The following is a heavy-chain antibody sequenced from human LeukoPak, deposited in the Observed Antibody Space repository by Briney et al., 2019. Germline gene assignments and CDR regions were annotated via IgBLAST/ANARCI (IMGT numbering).Heavy chain of an antibody. V-gene: IGHV3-23*01. D-gene: IGHD6-19*01. CDR3: AKEISAVGAVAGTFFDY. CDR1: GLSFSSFA. J-gene: IGHJ4*02. CDR2: ITGGGGA. Sequence: GGSLRLSCVASGLSFSSFAMTWVRQAPGKGLEWVSEITGGGGANHADSVKGRFTISRDNSQNTLYLQMNSLRAEDTAVYYCAKEISAVGAVAGTFFDYWGQGTLVTVSS.